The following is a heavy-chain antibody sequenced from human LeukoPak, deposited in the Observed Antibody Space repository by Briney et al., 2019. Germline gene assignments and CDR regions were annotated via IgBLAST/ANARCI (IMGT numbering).Heavy chain of an antibody. CDR2: IYYSGST. Sequence: SETLSLTCTVSGGSISSSTYYWGWIRQPPGKGLEWIGSIYYSGSTYYNPSLKSRGTISVDTSKNQFSLKVSSVTAADTAVYYCARQAPRYSGYDRLLHFDPWGQGTLVTASS. CDR1: GGSISSSTYY. CDR3: ARQAPRYSGYDRLLHFDP. V-gene: IGHV4-39*01. D-gene: IGHD5-12*01. J-gene: IGHJ5*02.